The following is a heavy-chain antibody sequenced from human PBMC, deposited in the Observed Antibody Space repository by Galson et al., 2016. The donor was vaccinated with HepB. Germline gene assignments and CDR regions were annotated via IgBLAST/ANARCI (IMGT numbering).Heavy chain of an antibody. D-gene: IGHD5/OR15-5a*01. CDR2: ISTYNGNT. J-gene: IGHJ4*02. V-gene: IGHV1-18*01. CDR1: GYHFLNYG. CDR3: ATYNVSLGDYNAFDF. Sequence: SVKVSCKASGYHFLNYGISWVRQAPGQGLEWMGWISTYNGNTKSAPNLQDRVSMTADTSTGTGYMELRSLTSADTAVYFCATYNVSLGDYNAFDFWGQG.